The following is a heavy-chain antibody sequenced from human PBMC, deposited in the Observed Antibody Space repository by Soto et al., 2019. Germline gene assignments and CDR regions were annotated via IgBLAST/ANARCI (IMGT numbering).Heavy chain of an antibody. CDR2: IYYNEETKQNIPP. V-gene: IGHV4-59*01. J-gene: IGHJ4*02. CDR1: GGSLSSYY. Sequence: QVQLQESGPGLVKASETLSLTCTVSGGSLSSYYWSWIRQPPGKGLEWIGNIYYNEETKQNIPPKSNPSHTSRVTMSLDTSKNQVFLKLTSVIAADTAVYYCARDRGFSYGRGAIDHWGQGTLVAVSS. D-gene: IGHD5-18*01. CDR3: ARDRGFSYGRGAIDH.